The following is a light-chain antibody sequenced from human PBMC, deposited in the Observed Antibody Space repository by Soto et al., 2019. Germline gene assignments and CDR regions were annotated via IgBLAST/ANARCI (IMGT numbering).Light chain of an antibody. Sequence: QSALTQPASVSGSPGQSITISCAGTSSDVGSHPLVSWYQQHPGKAPKLMISEDTKRPSGVSNRFSGSKSGNMASLTISGLQAEHEADYYCCAFTSAGTWVFGGGTKLTVL. CDR3: CAFTSAGTWV. V-gene: IGLV2-23*01. CDR1: SSDVGSHPL. CDR2: EDT. J-gene: IGLJ3*02.